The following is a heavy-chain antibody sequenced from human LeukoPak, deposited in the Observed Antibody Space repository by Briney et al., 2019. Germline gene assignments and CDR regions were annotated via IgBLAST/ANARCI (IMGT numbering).Heavy chain of an antibody. Sequence: SQTPSLTCTVSGGSISSYYWSWIRQPPGKGLEWIGYIYYSGSTNYNPSLKSRVTISVDTSKNQFSLKLSSVTAADTAVYYCARVVRDGSNWFDPWGQGTLVTVSS. CDR1: GGSISSYY. V-gene: IGHV4-59*01. D-gene: IGHD3-10*01. CDR2: IYYSGST. CDR3: ARVVRDGSNWFDP. J-gene: IGHJ5*02.